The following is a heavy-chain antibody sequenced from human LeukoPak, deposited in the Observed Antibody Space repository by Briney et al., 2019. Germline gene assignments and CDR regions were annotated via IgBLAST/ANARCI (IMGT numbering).Heavy chain of an antibody. J-gene: IGHJ5*02. D-gene: IGHD3-10*01. CDR1: GFTFSSYE. CDR2: ISSSGSTI. CDR3: AKYAHGSGTSFDP. V-gene: IGHV3-48*03. Sequence: PGGSLRLSCAASGFTFSSYEMNWVRQAPGKGLEWVSYISSSGSTIYYADSVKGRFTISRDNAKNSVYLQMSSLRAEDTAVYHCAKYAHGSGTSFDPWGQGTLVTVSS.